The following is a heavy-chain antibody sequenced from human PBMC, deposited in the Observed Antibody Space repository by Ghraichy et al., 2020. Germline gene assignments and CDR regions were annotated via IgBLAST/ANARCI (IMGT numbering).Heavy chain of an antibody. Sequence: SETLSLTCAVYGGSFSGYYWSWIRQPPGKGLEWIGEINHSGSTNYNPYLKSRVTISVETSKNQFSLKLSSVTAEDTAVYYCARTPQRIAARHPTRFDYWGQGTLVTVSS. V-gene: IGHV4-34*01. J-gene: IGHJ4*02. CDR1: GGSFSGYY. CDR2: INHSGST. D-gene: IGHD6-6*01. CDR3: ARTPQRIAARHPTRFDY.